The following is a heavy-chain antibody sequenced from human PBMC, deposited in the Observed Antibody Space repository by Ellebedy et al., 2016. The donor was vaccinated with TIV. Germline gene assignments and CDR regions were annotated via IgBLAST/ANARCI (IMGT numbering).Heavy chain of an antibody. D-gene: IGHD5-18*01. CDR2: INPNSGDT. Sequence: AASVKVSCKASRYTFTAYYIHWVRQAPGPGLQWMGWINPNSGDTQFAENLQGRVTMTRDTSTSTAYLDLSGLRSDDTAVYYCARDPLSGYSYGGGFYFDHWGQGTLVTVSS. V-gene: IGHV1-2*02. CDR3: ARDPLSGYSYGGGFYFDH. J-gene: IGHJ4*02. CDR1: RYTFTAYY.